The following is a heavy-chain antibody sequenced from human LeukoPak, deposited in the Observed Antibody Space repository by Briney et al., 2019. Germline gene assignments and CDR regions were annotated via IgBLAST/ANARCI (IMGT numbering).Heavy chain of an antibody. CDR2: IYYSGST. CDR1: GGSVSSGSYY. V-gene: IGHV4-61*01. Sequence: PSETLSLTCTVSGGSVSSGSYYWIWIRQPPGKGLEWIGYIYYSGSTNYNPSLKSRVTISVDTSKNQFSLKLSSVTAADTAVYYCAIYCSSTNCYKGGFDPWGQGTLVTVSS. J-gene: IGHJ5*02. CDR3: AIYCSSTNCYKGGFDP. D-gene: IGHD2-2*02.